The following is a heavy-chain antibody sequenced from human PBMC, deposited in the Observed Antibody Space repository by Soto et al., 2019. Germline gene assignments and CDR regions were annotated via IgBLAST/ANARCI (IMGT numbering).Heavy chain of an antibody. J-gene: IGHJ6*02. CDR1: GFTFSSYA. V-gene: IGHV3-30-3*01. CDR3: ARELLLGDGGAMWSYYGMDV. Sequence: QVQLVESGGGVVQPGRSLRLSCAASGFTFSSYAMHWVRQAPGKGLEWVAVISYDGSNKYYADSVKGRFTISRDNSKNTLYLQMNSLRAEDTAVYYCARELLLGDGGAMWSYYGMDVWGQGTTVTVSS. D-gene: IGHD2-2*01. CDR2: ISYDGSNK.